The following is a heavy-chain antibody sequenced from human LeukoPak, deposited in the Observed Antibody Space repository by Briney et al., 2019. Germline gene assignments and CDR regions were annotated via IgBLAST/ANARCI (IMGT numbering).Heavy chain of an antibody. D-gene: IGHD3-22*01. CDR3: AKRGVVIRVILVGFHKEAYYFDS. V-gene: IGHV3-23*01. J-gene: IGHJ4*02. CDR2: FSGSSDNT. CDR1: GFTFSNYA. Sequence: GGSLRLSCAASGFTFSNYAMSWVRQAPGKGLEWVSGFSGSSDNTYYADSVKGRFTISRDNPKNTLYLQMNSLRAEDTAVYFCAKRGVVIRVILVGFHKEAYYFDSWGQGALVTVSS.